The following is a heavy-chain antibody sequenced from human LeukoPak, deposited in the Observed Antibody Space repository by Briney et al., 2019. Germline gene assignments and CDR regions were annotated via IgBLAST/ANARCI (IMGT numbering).Heavy chain of an antibody. D-gene: IGHD2-2*01. CDR2: IYYSGST. CDR1: GGSISSGGYY. Sequence: SETLSLTCTVSGGSISSGGYYWSWIRQHPGKGLEWIGYIYYSGSTYYNPSLKSRVTISVDMSKNQFSLKLSSVTAADTAVYYCARGPPAKPGTGYYYGMDVWGQGTTVTVSS. CDR3: ARGPPAKPGTGYYYGMDV. V-gene: IGHV4-31*03. J-gene: IGHJ6*02.